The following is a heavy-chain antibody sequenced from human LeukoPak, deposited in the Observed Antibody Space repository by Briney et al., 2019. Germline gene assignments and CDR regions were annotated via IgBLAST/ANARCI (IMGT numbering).Heavy chain of an antibody. Sequence: AGGSLRLSCVASGFTFKNCAMSWVRQAPGKGLEWVSGINYSGGNKYYADSVKGRFTISRDSSKNTLSLQMNSLTTEDTAVYYCSKDDIMTLHHFDYCGQGDLVTVSS. CDR1: GFTFKNCA. CDR3: SKDDIMTLHHFDY. D-gene: IGHD3-16*01. V-gene: IGHV3-23*01. J-gene: IGHJ4*02. CDR2: INYSGGNK.